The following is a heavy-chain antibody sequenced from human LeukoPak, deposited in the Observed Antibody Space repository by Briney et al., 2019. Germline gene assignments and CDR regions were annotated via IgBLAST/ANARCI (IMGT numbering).Heavy chain of an antibody. D-gene: IGHD6-19*01. J-gene: IGHJ4*02. CDR1: VASMSTAY. V-gene: IGHV4-59*01. Sequence: TSETLSLTCTVSVASMSTAYWSWIRQPPGKGLEWIGHIYYSGTTKYNPSLKSRVIISEDTSKNQFSLKLSSVTAADTAVYYCVRDLSSGWLYWWGQGTLVTVSS. CDR3: VRDLSSGWLYW. CDR2: IYYSGTT.